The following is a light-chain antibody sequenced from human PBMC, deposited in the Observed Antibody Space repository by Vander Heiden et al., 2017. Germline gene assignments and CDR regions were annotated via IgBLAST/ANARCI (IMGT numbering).Light chain of an antibody. J-gene: IGKJ2*01. CDR2: DAS. CDR1: QSVSSY. CDR3: QQRSNCPIT. V-gene: IGKV3-11*01. Sequence: EILLTQSPATLSLSPGERATLSCRASQSVSSYLAWYQQKPGQAPRLLIYDASNRATGIPARFSGSGSGTDFTLTISSLEPEDFAVYYCQQRSNCPITFGQGTKVDIK.